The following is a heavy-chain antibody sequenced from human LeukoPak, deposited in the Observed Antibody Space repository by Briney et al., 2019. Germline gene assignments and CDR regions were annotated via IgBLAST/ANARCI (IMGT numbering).Heavy chain of an antibody. J-gene: IGHJ6*04. CDR1: GFSFRTTY. Sequence: GGSLRLSCAASGFSFRTTYMSWVRQAPGKGLEWVSYISSSGSTIYYADSVKGRFTISRDNAKNSLYLQMNSLRAEDTAVYYCAELGITMIGGVWGKGTTVTISS. CDR2: ISSSGSTI. CDR3: AELGITMIGGV. V-gene: IGHV3-11*04. D-gene: IGHD3-10*02.